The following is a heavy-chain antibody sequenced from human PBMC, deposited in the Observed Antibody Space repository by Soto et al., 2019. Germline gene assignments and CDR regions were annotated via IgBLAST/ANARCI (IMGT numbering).Heavy chain of an antibody. CDR3: ANLRGGGNYYVDY. J-gene: IGHJ4*02. V-gene: IGHV3-23*01. Sequence: EVQLLESGGGLVQPGGSLRLSCAASGFTFSSYAMSWVRQAPGKGLEWVSAISGSGGSTYYADSVKGRFTISRDNSKNTVYLQMNSLRAEDTGLYYCANLRGGGNYYVDYWGQGTLVTVSS. CDR1: GFTFSSYA. D-gene: IGHD3-16*01. CDR2: ISGSGGST.